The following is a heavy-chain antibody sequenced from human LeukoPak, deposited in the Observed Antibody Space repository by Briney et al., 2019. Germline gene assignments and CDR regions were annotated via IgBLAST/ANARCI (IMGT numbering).Heavy chain of an antibody. V-gene: IGHV3-23*01. CDR1: GFTFNNYG. J-gene: IGHJ4*02. D-gene: IGHD5-18*01. CDR2: ISGSGGST. Sequence: GGSLRLSCEASGFTFNNYGMGWVRQAPGKGLEWVSTISGSGGSTNYADSVKGRFTISRDNSKNTLYLQMNSLRAEDTAVYYCTKGNGYSYGYASDYWGQGSLVTVSS. CDR3: TKGNGYSYGYASDY.